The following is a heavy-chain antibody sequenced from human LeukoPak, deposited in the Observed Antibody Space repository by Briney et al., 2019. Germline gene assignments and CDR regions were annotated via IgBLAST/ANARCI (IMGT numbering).Heavy chain of an antibody. CDR1: GGSISSSY. J-gene: IGHJ6*02. D-gene: IGHD6-13*01. CDR2: INYSGST. V-gene: IGHV4-59*08. Sequence: ASETLSLTCTVAGGSISSSYWSWIRQPPGKGLGWMGYINYSGSTNYNPSVKSRVTISVDTSKNQFSLKLSSVTAADTAVYYCARVAAAGTPPLNYYGMDVWGQGTTVTVSS. CDR3: ARVAAAGTPPLNYYGMDV.